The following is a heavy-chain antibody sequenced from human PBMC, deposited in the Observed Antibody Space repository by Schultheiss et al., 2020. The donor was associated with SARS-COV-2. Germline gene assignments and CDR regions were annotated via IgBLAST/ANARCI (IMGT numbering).Heavy chain of an antibody. V-gene: IGHV4-4*07. D-gene: IGHD2-2*01. CDR3: ARAGVVAAHDAFDI. Sequence: SETLSLTCTVSGGSISSYYWSWIRQPAGKGLEWIGRIYTSGSTYYNPSLKSRVTISVDTSKNQFSLKLSSVTAADTAVYYCARAGVVAAHDAFDIWGQGTMVTVSS. CDR2: IYTSGST. J-gene: IGHJ3*02. CDR1: GGSISSYY.